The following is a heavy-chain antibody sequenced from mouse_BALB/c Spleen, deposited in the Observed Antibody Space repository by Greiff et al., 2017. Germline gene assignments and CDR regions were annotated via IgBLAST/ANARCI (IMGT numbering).Heavy chain of an antibody. J-gene: IGHJ2*01. CDR2: IRSKSNNYAT. CDR1: GFTFNTYA. CDR3: VRQGYYRYDFDY. V-gene: IGHV10-1*02. D-gene: IGHD2-14*01. Sequence: EVHLVESGGGLVQPKGSLKLSCAASGFTFNTYAMNWVRQAPGKGLEWVARIRSKSNNYATYYADSVKDRFTISRDDSQSMLYLQMNNLKTEDTAMYYCVRQGYYRYDFDYWGQGTTLTVSS.